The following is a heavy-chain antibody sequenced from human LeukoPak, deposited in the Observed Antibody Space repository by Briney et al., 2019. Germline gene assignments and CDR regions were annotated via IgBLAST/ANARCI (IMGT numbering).Heavy chain of an antibody. V-gene: IGHV4-39*01. Sequence: SETLSLTCTVSGGSISSSSYYWGWIRQPPGKGLEWIGSIYYSGSTYYNPSLKSRVTISVDTSKNQFSLKLSSVTAADTAVYYCARYGYSGYDYLDYWGQGTLVTVSS. CDR2: IYYSGST. CDR3: ARYGYSGYDYLDY. J-gene: IGHJ4*02. CDR1: GGSISSSSYY. D-gene: IGHD5-12*01.